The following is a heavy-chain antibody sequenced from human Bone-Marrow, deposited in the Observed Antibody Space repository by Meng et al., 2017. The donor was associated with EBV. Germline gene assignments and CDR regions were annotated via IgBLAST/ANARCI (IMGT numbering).Heavy chain of an antibody. CDR1: GYTFTSHG. D-gene: IGHD3-3*01. Sequence: QVPLVQAGAELQKPGASCKISCKASGYTFTSHGISWVRQAPRQGLEWMGWISAYNGNTNYAQKLQGRVTMTTDTSTRTAYMELRSLRTDDTAVYYCARDHGLEWPADYWGQGTLVTVSS. V-gene: IGHV1-18*01. CDR3: ARDHGLEWPADY. CDR2: ISAYNGNT. J-gene: IGHJ4*02.